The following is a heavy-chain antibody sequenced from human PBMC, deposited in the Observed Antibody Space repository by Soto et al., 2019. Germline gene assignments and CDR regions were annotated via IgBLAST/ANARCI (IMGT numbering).Heavy chain of an antibody. Sequence: GESLKISCKGSEYSFTSYWIGWVRQMPGKGLEWMGIIYPGDSDTRYSPSFQGQVTISADKSISTAYLQWSSLKASDTAMYYCATQKDIAATFYGMDVWGQGTTVTVSS. CDR1: EYSFTSYW. V-gene: IGHV5-51*01. CDR3: ATQKDIAATFYGMDV. D-gene: IGHD5-12*01. J-gene: IGHJ6*02. CDR2: IYPGDSDT.